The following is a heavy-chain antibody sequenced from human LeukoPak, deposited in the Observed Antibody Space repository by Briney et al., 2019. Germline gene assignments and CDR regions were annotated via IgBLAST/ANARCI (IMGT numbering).Heavy chain of an antibody. CDR2: MNPNSGNT. CDR3: ARVGGTGTTEEDAFDI. V-gene: IGHV1-8*02. J-gene: IGHJ3*02. D-gene: IGHD1-1*01. CDR1: GYTFTSHD. Sequence: ASVKVSCKASGYTFTSHDINWVRRATGQGLEWMGWMNPNSGNTGYAQKFQGRVTMTRDTSISTAYMELSRLRSDDTAVYYCARVGGTGTTEEDAFDIWGQGTMVTVSS.